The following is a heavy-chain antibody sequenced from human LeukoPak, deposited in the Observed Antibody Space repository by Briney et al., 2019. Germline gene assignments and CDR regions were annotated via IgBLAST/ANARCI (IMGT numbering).Heavy chain of an antibody. Sequence: GGSLRLSCAASGFTFSDYYMSWIRQAPGKGLEWVSHISSSGSTIYYADSVKGRFTISRDNAKNSLYLQMNSLRADDTAVFYCARASRYGLNWFDPWGQGTLVTVSS. V-gene: IGHV3-11*04. CDR1: GFTFSDYY. CDR3: ARASRYGLNWFDP. CDR2: ISSSGSTI. J-gene: IGHJ5*02. D-gene: IGHD3-10*01.